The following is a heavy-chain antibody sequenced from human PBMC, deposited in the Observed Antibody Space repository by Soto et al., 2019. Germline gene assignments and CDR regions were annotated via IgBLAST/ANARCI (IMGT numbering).Heavy chain of an antibody. J-gene: IGHJ6*02. Sequence: GSTNYNPSLKSRVTISVDTSKNQFSLKLSSLTAADTAVYYCARDRRVVVAATDYYYGMDVWGQGNTVTVSS. V-gene: IGHV4-59*01. D-gene: IGHD2-15*01. CDR3: ARDRRVVVAATDYYYGMDV. CDR2: GST.